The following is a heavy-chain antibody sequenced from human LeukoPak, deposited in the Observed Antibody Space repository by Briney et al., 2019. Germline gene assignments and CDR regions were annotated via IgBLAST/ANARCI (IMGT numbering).Heavy chain of an antibody. Sequence: ASVKVSCKASGGTFSCYTISCVRQAPGQGLEWMGRIIPILGIANYAQKFQGRVTITADKSTSTAYMELSSLRSEDTAVYYCASFIAVAGKELDYWGQGTLVTVSS. J-gene: IGHJ4*02. CDR3: ASFIAVAGKELDY. D-gene: IGHD6-19*01. CDR1: GGTFSCYT. CDR2: IIPILGIA. V-gene: IGHV1-69*02.